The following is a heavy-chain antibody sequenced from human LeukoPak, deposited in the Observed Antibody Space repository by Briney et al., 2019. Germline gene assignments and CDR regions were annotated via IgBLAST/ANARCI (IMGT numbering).Heavy chain of an antibody. CDR3: VRQDSGWYGGFDI. J-gene: IGHJ3*02. V-gene: IGHV5-51*01. D-gene: IGHD6-19*01. CDR1: GYSFTNYW. CDR2: IYPGDSDT. Sequence: GESLKISCKTSGYSFTNYWIGWVRQMPEKGLEWMSLIYPGDSDTRYSPSFQGQVTMSADKSINTAYLQWSGLKASDSAMYYCVRQDSGWYGGFDIWGQGTMVTVSS.